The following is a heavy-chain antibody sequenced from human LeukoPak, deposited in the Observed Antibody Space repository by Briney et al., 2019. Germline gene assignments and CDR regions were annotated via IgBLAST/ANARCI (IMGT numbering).Heavy chain of an antibody. J-gene: IGHJ4*02. CDR2: IYTSGST. D-gene: IGHD2-2*01. CDR3: ARRNPSCSSTSCYDEGLFDY. Sequence: SETLSLTCTVSGGSISSYYWSWIRQPAGKGLEWIGRIYTSGSTNYNPSLKSRVTMSVDTSKNQFSLKLSSVTAADTAVYYCARRNPSCSSTSCYDEGLFDYWGQGTLVTVSS. V-gene: IGHV4-4*07. CDR1: GGSISSYY.